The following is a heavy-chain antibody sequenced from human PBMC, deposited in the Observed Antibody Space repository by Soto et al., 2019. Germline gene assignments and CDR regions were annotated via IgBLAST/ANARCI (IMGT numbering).Heavy chain of an antibody. Sequence: SETLSLTCAVSGGSISSSNWWSWVRQPPGKGLEWIGEIYHSGTTYYYPSLKSRVTISVDMSKNQFSLRLNSVTAADTAVYYCARAQVRGVPDYWGQGTLVTVSS. J-gene: IGHJ4*02. CDR2: IYHSGTT. V-gene: IGHV4-4*02. CDR3: ARAQVRGVPDY. D-gene: IGHD3-10*01. CDR1: GGSISSSNW.